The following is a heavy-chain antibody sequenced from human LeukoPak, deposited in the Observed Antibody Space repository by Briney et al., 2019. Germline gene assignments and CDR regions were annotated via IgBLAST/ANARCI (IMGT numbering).Heavy chain of an antibody. CDR1: GFTFSSYA. CDR3: ATLIAAAGKFDY. CDR2: ISGSGGST. Sequence: AGGSLRLSCAASGFTFSSYAMSWVRQAPGKGLEWVSAISGSGGSTYYADSVKGRFTISRDNSKNTLYLQMNSLRAEDTAVYYCATLIAAAGKFDYWGQGTLVTVSS. D-gene: IGHD6-13*01. J-gene: IGHJ4*02. V-gene: IGHV3-23*01.